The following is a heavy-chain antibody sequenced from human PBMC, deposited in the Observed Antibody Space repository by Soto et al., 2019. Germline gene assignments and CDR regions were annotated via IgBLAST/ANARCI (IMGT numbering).Heavy chain of an antibody. D-gene: IGHD6-13*01. CDR1: GGSFSGYY. CDR2: INHSGST. CDR3: ARGGGVSSSWFYFDY. J-gene: IGHJ4*02. V-gene: IGHV4-34*01. Sequence: SETLSLTCAVYGGSFSGYYWSWIRQPPGKGLEWIGEINHSGSTNYNPSLKGRVTISVDTSKNQFSLKLSSVTAADTAVYYCARGGGVSSSWFYFDYWGQGTLVTVSS.